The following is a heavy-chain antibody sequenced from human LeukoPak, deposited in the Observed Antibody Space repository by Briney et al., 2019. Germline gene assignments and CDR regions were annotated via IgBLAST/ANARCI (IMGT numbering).Heavy chain of an antibody. V-gene: IGHV4-59*01. D-gene: IGHD3-22*01. CDR3: ARGGWNKFDY. CDR2: IYYSGSA. CDR1: GGSISSYQ. J-gene: IGHJ4*02. Sequence: SETLSLTCTVSGGSISSYQWSWIRQPPGKELEWIGNIYYSGSANYNPSLKSRVTISVDTSKNQFSLKLSSVTAADTAVYYCARGGWNKFDYWGQGTLVTVSS.